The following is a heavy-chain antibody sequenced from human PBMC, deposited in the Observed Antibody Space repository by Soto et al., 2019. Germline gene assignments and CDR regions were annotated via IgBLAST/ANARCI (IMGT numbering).Heavy chain of an antibody. CDR2: IYHSGNT. J-gene: IGHJ6*02. CDR3: ARGYCSGASRGGGLGVAMDV. CDR1: GGFISSGGYS. Sequence: SETLSLTCAVSGGFISSGGYSWSWIRQPPGKGLEWIGYIYHSGNTYYNPSLKSRVTISVDRSKNQFSLKLSSVTAADTAVYYCARGYCSGASRGGGLGVAMDVWGQGTTVTVSS. D-gene: IGHD2-15*01. V-gene: IGHV4-30-2*01.